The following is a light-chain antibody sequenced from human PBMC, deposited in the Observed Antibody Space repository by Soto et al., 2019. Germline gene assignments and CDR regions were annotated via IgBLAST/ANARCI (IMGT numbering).Light chain of an antibody. Sequence: QSVLSQPPSASGTPGQRVTISCSGRSSNIGSNIVNWYQQLPGMAPKLLIYNNDRRPSGVPDRFSGSKSGTSASLAISGLQSEDEADYYCSAWDGSLNAILFGGGTKLTVL. CDR3: SAWDGSLNAIL. CDR2: NND. V-gene: IGLV1-44*01. J-gene: IGLJ2*01. CDR1: SSNIGSNI.